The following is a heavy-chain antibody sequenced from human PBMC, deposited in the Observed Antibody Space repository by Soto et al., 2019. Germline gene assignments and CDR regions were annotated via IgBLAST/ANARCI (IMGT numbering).Heavy chain of an antibody. CDR1: GFTFSSYS. V-gene: IGHV3-48*02. J-gene: IGHJ4*02. Sequence: PGGSLRLSCAASGFTFSSYSMNWVRQAPGKGLEWVSYISSSSSTIYYADSVKGRFTISRDNAKNSLYLQMNSLRDEDTAVYYCAGLSTYYYDSSGYYFDYWGQGT. CDR2: ISSSSSTI. D-gene: IGHD3-22*01. CDR3: AGLSTYYYDSSGYYFDY.